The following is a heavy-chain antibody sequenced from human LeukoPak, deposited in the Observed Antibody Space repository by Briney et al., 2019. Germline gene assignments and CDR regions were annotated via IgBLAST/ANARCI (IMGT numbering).Heavy chain of an antibody. Sequence: GRSLRLSCAASGFTFSSYAMRWVRQAPGKGLEWVAVISYDGSNKYYADSVKGRFTISRDNSKNTLYLQMNSLRAEDTAVYYCARDHVMRSLFDYWGQGTLVTVSS. CDR1: GFTFSSYA. CDR2: ISYDGSNK. CDR3: ARDHVMRSLFDY. V-gene: IGHV3-30*01. J-gene: IGHJ4*02. D-gene: IGHD2-21*01.